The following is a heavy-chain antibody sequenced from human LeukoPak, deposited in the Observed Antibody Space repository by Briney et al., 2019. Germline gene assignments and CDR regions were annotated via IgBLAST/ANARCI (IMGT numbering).Heavy chain of an antibody. V-gene: IGHV3-30*02. CDR2: IRYDGSNK. CDR3: ARDPMTAAGSKDGMDV. J-gene: IGHJ6*02. CDR1: GFTFSSYG. Sequence: GGSLRLSCAASGFTFSSYGMHWVRQAPGKGLEWVAFIRYDGSNKYYADSVKGRFTISRDNSKNTLYLQMSSLRAEDTAVYYCARDPMTAAGSKDGMDVWGQGTTVTVSS. D-gene: IGHD6-13*01.